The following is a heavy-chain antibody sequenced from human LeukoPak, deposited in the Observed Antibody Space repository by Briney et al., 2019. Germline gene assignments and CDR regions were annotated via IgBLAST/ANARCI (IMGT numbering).Heavy chain of an antibody. V-gene: IGHV4-59*01. CDR3: VRGNRCSSTSCQFYYYYGMDV. CDR1: GGSISSYY. CDR2: IYYSGST. Sequence: PSETLSLTCTVSGGSISSYYWSWIRQPPGKGLEWIGYIYYSGSTSYNPSLKSRVTISVDTSKNQFSLKLSSVTAADTAVYYCVRGNRCSSTSCQFYYYYGMDVWGRGTTVTVSS. D-gene: IGHD2-2*01. J-gene: IGHJ6*02.